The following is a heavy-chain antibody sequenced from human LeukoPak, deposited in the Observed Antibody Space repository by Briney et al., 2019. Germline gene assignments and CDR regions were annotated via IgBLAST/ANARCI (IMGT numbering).Heavy chain of an antibody. J-gene: IGHJ4*02. CDR3: AKGVAAAGRVFDY. CDR1: GFTFSSYA. V-gene: IGHV3-23*01. D-gene: IGHD6-13*01. CDR2: ISAGGGST. Sequence: GGSLRLSCAASGFTFSSYAMSWVRQAPGKGLEWVSGISAGGGSTNYVDSVKGRFTISRDNSKNTLSLQMNSPRAEDTAVYYCAKGVAAAGRVFDYWGQGTLVTVSS.